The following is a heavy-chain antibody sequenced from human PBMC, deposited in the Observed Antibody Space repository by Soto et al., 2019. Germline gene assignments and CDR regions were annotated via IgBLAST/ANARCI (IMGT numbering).Heavy chain of an antibody. CDR1: GYTFITYG. Sequence: QVQLVQSGAEVKKPGASVKVSCKASGYTFITYGVSWVRQAPGQGLDWLGWISTYNGNTRYAERLQGRVTMTTDTTPKTAYMELRNLRSDDTAVYYCARGPTDYYDNSANYLLDYWGQGTLVTVSS. CDR2: ISTYNGNT. V-gene: IGHV1-18*01. CDR3: ARGPTDYYDNSANYLLDY. J-gene: IGHJ4*02. D-gene: IGHD3-22*01.